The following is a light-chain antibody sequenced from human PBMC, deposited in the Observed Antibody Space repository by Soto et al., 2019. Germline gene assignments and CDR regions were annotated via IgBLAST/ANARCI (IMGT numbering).Light chain of an antibody. Sequence: DIVMTQSPASLAVSLGERATINCKSSQSVLYSSNNKNYLAWYQQKPGQPPKLLIYWASTRESGVPDRFSGSGSGTDFTLTISSLQAEDVEVYYCQQYYSTPQTFGQGTKVEIK. CDR1: QSVLYSSNNKNY. CDR3: QQYYSTPQT. CDR2: WAS. J-gene: IGKJ1*01. V-gene: IGKV4-1*01.